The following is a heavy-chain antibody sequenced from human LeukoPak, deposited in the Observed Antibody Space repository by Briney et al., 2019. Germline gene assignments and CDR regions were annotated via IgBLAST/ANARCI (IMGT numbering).Heavy chain of an antibody. D-gene: IGHD1-26*01. CDR1: GYTFTGYY. CDR2: INPNSGGT. V-gene: IGHV1-2*02. CDR3: ASGSYARDAFDI. Sequence: ASVKVSCKASGYTFTGYYMHRVRQAPGQGLEWMGWINPNSGGTNYAQKFQGRVTMTRDTSISTAYMELSRLGSDDTAVYYCASGSYARDAFDIWGQGTMVTVSS. J-gene: IGHJ3*02.